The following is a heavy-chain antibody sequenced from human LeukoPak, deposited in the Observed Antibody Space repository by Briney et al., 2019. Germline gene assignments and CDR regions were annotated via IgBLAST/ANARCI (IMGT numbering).Heavy chain of an antibody. D-gene: IGHD6-13*01. Sequence: SGGSLRLSCAASGFTFSTYAMSWVRQAPGKGLEWVAVISYDGSNKYYADSVKGRFTISRDNSKNTLYLQINSLRAEDTAVYYCARGIAAAGTGLFNWGQGTLLTVSS. CDR3: ARGIAAAGTGLFN. J-gene: IGHJ4*02. CDR1: GFTFSTYA. CDR2: ISYDGSNK. V-gene: IGHV3-30*03.